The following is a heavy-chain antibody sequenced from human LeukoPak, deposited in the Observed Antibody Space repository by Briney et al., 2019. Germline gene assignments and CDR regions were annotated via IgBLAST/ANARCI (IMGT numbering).Heavy chain of an antibody. V-gene: IGHV4-59*01. J-gene: IGHJ4*02. Sequence: SETLSLTCTVSGGSISSYYWSWIRQPPGKGLEWNGYIYYSGSTNYNPSLKSRVTISVDTSKNQFSLKLSSVTAADTAVYYCARVRDGYNYLDYWGQGTLVTVSS. CDR1: GGSISSYY. CDR3: ARVRDGYNYLDY. CDR2: IYYSGST. D-gene: IGHD5-24*01.